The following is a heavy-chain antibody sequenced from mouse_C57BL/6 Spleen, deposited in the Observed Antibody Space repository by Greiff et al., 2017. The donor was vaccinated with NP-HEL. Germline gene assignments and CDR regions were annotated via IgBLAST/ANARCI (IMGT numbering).Heavy chain of an antibody. D-gene: IGHD3-2*01. CDR3: ARDDSPSWFAY. CDR2: INYDGSST. J-gene: IGHJ3*01. CDR1: GFTFSDYY. Sequence: EVKLQESEGGLVQPGSSMKLSCTASGFTFSDYYMAWVRQVPEKGLEWVANINYDGSSTYYLDSLKSRFIISRDNAKNILYLQMSSLKSEDTATYYCARDDSPSWFAYWAKGLWSLSLQ. V-gene: IGHV5-16*01.